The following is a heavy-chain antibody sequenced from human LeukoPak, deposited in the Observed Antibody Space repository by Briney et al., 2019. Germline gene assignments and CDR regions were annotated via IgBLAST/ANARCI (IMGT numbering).Heavy chain of an antibody. CDR2: INPNSGGT. CDR3: ARGNPEVLSWIQPDLPDY. D-gene: IGHD5-18*01. J-gene: IGHJ4*02. Sequence: GASVKVSCKASGYTFTGYYMHWVRQAPGQGLKWMGWINPNSGGTNYAQKFHGRVTMTRDTSISTAYMELSRLRSDDTAVYYCARGNPEVLSWIQPDLPDYWGQGTLVTVSS. V-gene: IGHV1-2*02. CDR1: GYTFTGYY.